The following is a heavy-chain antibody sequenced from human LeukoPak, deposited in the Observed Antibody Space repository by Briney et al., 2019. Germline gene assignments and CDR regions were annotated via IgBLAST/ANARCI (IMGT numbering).Heavy chain of an antibody. J-gene: IGHJ4*02. V-gene: IGHV4-38-2*02. CDR3: ARVSEQWLGGDY. CDR1: GYSISSNYY. Sequence: SETLSLTCTVSGYSISSNYYWGWIRQPPGKGLEWIGSIYHSGSTYYNPSLKSRVTISVDTSKNQFSLKLSSVTAADTAVYYCARVSEQWLGGDYWGQGTLVTVSS. D-gene: IGHD6-19*01. CDR2: IYHSGST.